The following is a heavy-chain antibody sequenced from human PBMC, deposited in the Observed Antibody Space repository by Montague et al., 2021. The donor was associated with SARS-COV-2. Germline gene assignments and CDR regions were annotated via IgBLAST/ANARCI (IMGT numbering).Heavy chain of an antibody. Sequence: SETLSLTCAVSGGSFSDDYWSWIRQSPGKGLEWIGEVYHSGSTTYNPSVRSRVLISMDTSRSQISLNLRSVTAADTAVYYCARGGIRIGMNRGVRSRPFDSWGQGTLVTVSS. CDR3: ARGGIRIGMNRGVRSRPFDS. CDR2: VYHSGST. V-gene: IGHV4-34*01. CDR1: GGSFSDDY. J-gene: IGHJ5*01. D-gene: IGHD3-10*01.